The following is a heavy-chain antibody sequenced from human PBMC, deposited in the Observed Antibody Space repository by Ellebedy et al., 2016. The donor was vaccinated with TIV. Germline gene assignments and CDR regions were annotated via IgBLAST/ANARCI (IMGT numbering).Heavy chain of an antibody. D-gene: IGHD1-20*01. CDR1: GFTFSNFD. CDR3: AKGKVDNWMDAGSLDY. V-gene: IGHV3-30*18. Sequence: GESLKISCAASGFTFSNFDMDWVRPAPGKGLEGVAVISHDGSLKFYADSVKGRFSISRDNSKNTLYLQMNSLRVEDKAVYYCAKGKVDNWMDAGSLDYWGQGSLVTVSS. J-gene: IGHJ4*02. CDR2: ISHDGSLK.